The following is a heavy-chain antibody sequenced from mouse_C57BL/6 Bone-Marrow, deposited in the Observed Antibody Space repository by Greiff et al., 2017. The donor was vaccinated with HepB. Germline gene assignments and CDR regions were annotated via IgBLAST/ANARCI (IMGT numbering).Heavy chain of an antibody. CDR1: GFTFSSYA. V-gene: IGHV5-4*01. Sequence: EVQGVESGGGLVKPGGSLKLSCAASGFTFSSYAMSWVRQTPEKRLEWVATISDGGSYTYYPDNVKGRFTISRDNAKNNLYLQMSHLKSEDTAMYYCARGKDVEGAMDYWGQGTSVTVSS. J-gene: IGHJ4*01. CDR3: ARGKDVEGAMDY. CDR2: ISDGGSYT.